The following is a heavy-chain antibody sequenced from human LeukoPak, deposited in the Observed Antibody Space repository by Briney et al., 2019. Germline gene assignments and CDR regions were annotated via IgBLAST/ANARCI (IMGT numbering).Heavy chain of an antibody. CDR3: ARDAVEQWLVLDY. CDR1: GGTFSSYA. Sequence: SVKVSCKASGGTFSSYAISWVRQAPGQGLEWMGGIIPIFGTANYAQKFQGRVTITADESTSTAYMELSSLRSEDTAVYYCARDAVEQWLVLDYWGQGTLVTVSS. D-gene: IGHD6-19*01. J-gene: IGHJ4*02. CDR2: IIPIFGTA. V-gene: IGHV1-69*13.